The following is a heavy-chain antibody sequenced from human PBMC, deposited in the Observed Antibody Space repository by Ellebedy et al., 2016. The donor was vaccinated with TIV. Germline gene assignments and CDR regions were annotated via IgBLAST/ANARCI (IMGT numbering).Heavy chain of an antibody. Sequence: AASVKVSCKASGYNFTTYGVSWVRQAPGQGLEWMGWISGYNGNTNYAQTFQGRVSMTTDASTSTAYMDVRSLRPDDTAVYYCARGPMVRGLVWFDPWGQGTLVTVSS. J-gene: IGHJ5*02. CDR3: ARGPMVRGLVWFDP. D-gene: IGHD3-10*01. CDR2: ISGYNGNT. V-gene: IGHV1-18*04. CDR1: GYNFTTYG.